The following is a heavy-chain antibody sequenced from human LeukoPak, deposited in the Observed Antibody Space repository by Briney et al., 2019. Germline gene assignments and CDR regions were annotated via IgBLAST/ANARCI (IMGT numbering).Heavy chain of an antibody. Sequence: SETLSLTCTVSGGSISSYYWSWIRQPPGKGLEWIGYIYYSGSTNYNPSLKSRVTISVDKSKNQFSLKLSSVTAADTAVYYCAEMRYCSGGSCQPGGYWGQGTLVTVSS. CDR2: IYYSGST. CDR3: AEMRYCSGGSCQPGGY. CDR1: GGSISSYY. V-gene: IGHV4-59*12. J-gene: IGHJ4*02. D-gene: IGHD2-15*01.